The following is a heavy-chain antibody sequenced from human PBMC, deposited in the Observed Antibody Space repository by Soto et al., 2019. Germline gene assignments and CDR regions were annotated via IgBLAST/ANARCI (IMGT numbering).Heavy chain of an antibody. CDR3: ARYDYNGYYFDY. CDR1: GYTFSTYY. D-gene: IGHD4-4*01. V-gene: IGHV1-46*01. Sequence: ASVKVSCKASGYTFSTYYMHWVRQAPGQGYEWKGIINPSGGRTTYAQKFQGRVTMTRDTSTTTVYMELSSLKSEDTAVYYCARYDYNGYYFDYWGQGTLVTVSS. J-gene: IGHJ4*02. CDR2: INPSGGRT.